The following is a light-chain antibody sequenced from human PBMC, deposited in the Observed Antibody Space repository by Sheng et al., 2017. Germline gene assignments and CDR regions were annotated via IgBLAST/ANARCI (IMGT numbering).Light chain of an antibody. J-gene: IGLJ2*01. CDR1: NIGSKS. V-gene: IGLV3-21*02. CDR2: EDT. Sequence: SYVLTQPSSESVAPGQTARITCGGDNIGSKSVHWYQQKPGQAPVLVVSEDTDRPAGIPERFSGSNSGNTATLTISRVEAGDEADYYCQVWDSNSDLVVFGGGTKLTVL. CDR3: QVWDSNSDLVV.